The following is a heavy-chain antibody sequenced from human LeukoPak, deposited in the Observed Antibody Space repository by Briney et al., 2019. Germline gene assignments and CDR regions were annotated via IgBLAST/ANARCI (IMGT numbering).Heavy chain of an antibody. V-gene: IGHV3-23*01. CDR3: AKDQQWLGDAFDI. J-gene: IGHJ3*02. CDR1: GFSFSSVA. D-gene: IGHD6-19*01. CDR2: VTGSDDST. Sequence: TGGSLRLSCAASGFSFSSVAMTWVRQAPGKGLEWVSTVTGSDDSTYYADSVKGRFTISRDNSKNTLYLQMNSLRAEDTDVYYCAKDQQWLGDAFDIWGQGTMVTVSS.